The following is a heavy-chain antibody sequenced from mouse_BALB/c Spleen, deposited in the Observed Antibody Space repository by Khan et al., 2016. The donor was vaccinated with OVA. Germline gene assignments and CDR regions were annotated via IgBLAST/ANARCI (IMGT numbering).Heavy chain of an antibody. CDR3: ARTARIKY. CDR1: GYSITSGYG. V-gene: IGHV3-2*02. J-gene: IGHJ2*01. CDR2: ISYSGST. Sequence: EVQLQESGPGLVKPSQSLSLTCTVTGYSITSGYGWNWIRQFPGNKLEWMGYISYSGSTNYNPSLKSRISLPRDTSKNQFFLQLNSVTNEDTATYYCARTARIKYWGQGTTLTDSS. D-gene: IGHD1-2*01.